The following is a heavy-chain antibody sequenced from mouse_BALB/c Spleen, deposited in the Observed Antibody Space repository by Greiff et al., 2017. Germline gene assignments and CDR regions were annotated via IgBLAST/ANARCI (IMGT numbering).Heavy chain of an antibody. Sequence: VQLQQSGPGLVKPSQSLSLTCTVTGYSITSDYAWNWIRQFPGNQLEWMGYISYSGSTSYNPSLKSRISITRDTSKNQFFLQLNSVTTEDTATYYCATGFAYWGQGTLVTVSA. CDR2: ISYSGST. J-gene: IGHJ3*01. CDR1: GYSITSDYA. V-gene: IGHV3-2*02. CDR3: ATGFAY.